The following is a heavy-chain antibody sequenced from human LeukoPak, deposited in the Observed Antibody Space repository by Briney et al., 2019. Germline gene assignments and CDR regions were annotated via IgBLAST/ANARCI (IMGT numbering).Heavy chain of an antibody. CDR2: IGNSGDRT. CDR3: AKQTYYDFWSGYYYFDY. Sequence: GGSLRLSCAASGFTFSSYAMSWVRQAPGKGPEWVSGIGNSGDRTFYADSVKGRFTISRDNSKNTLYLQMNSLRAEDTAVYYCAKQTYYDFWSGYYYFDYWGQGTLVTVSS. V-gene: IGHV3-23*01. J-gene: IGHJ4*02. CDR1: GFTFSSYA. D-gene: IGHD3-3*01.